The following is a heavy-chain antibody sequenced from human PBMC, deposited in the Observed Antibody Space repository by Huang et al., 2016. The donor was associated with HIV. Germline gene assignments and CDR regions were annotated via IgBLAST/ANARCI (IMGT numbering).Heavy chain of an antibody. Sequence: QVQLVDSGGGVVQPGGSLRLSCAASGFTFSSYGMHWVRQAPGTGVEWVAFIRYDGSKKYYADSVRGRFTISRDNSKNTLYLQMNSLRAEDTDVYYCAKGSMANAFDIWGQGTMVTVSS. J-gene: IGHJ3*02. CDR3: AKGSMANAFDI. CDR2: IRYDGSKK. V-gene: IGHV3-30*02. D-gene: IGHD3-10*01. CDR1: GFTFSSYG.